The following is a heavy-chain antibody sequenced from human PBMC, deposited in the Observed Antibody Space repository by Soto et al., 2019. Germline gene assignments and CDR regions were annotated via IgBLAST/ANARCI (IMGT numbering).Heavy chain of an antibody. CDR1: GFALSTSALC. CDR2: IDLVDLK. D-gene: IGHD3-3*01. Sequence: PTLVNPTQSLTLSSTLCGFALSTSALCLSLMRQPPGKAMDLLSRIDLVDLKYSRTSLNTLLPISKAYSKNQVVLKMSNMELVDTATSYCAGGVVRFYDAFDNWSQGTMVTVS. CDR3: AGGVVRFYDAFDN. V-gene: IGHV2-70*11. J-gene: IGHJ3*02.